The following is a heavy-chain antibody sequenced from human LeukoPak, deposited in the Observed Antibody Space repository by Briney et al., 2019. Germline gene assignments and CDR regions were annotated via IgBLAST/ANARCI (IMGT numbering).Heavy chain of an antibody. CDR1: GFTFSSYG. D-gene: IGHD6-13*01. CDR2: VSYDGSNK. Sequence: GGSLRLSCAASGFTFSSYGMHWVRQAPGKGLEWVAVVSYDGSNKYYADSVKGRFTISRDNSKNTLYLQMNSLRAEDTAVYYCAKNGIAAAGYFDYWGQGTLVTVSS. J-gene: IGHJ4*02. CDR3: AKNGIAAAGYFDY. V-gene: IGHV3-30*18.